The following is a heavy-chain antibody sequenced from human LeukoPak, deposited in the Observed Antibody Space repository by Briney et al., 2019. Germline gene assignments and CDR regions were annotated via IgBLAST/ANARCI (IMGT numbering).Heavy chain of an antibody. D-gene: IGHD6-13*01. CDR2: IYYSGST. Sequence: TSETLSLTCTVSGGSISSYYWSWIRQPPGKGLEWIGYIYYSGSTNYNPSLKSRVTISVDTSKNQFSLKLSSVTAADTAVYYCARGIAAAGFAFDYWGQGTLVTVSS. CDR3: ARGIAAAGFAFDY. CDR1: GGSISSYY. V-gene: IGHV4-59*01. J-gene: IGHJ4*02.